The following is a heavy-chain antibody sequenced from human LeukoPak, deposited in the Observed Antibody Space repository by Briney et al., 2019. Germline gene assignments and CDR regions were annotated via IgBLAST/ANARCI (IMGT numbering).Heavy chain of an antibody. Sequence: SETLSLTCAVSGGSISSSNWWSWVRQPPGKGLAWIGEIYYSGSTYYNPSLKSRVTISVDTSKNQFSLKLSSVTAADTAVYYCARQRGDGYNPFFDYWGQGTLVTVSS. V-gene: IGHV4-4*02. CDR3: ARQRGDGYNPFFDY. D-gene: IGHD5-24*01. CDR2: IYYSGST. J-gene: IGHJ4*02. CDR1: GGSISSSNW.